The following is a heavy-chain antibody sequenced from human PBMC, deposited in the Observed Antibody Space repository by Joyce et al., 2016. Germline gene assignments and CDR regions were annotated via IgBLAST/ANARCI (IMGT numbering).Heavy chain of an antibody. J-gene: IGHJ4*02. V-gene: IGHV3-30*18. CDR3: AKIRHIVVVTAPDY. D-gene: IGHD2-21*02. Sequence: QVQLVESGGGVAQPGGSLRLTCTASGFTFSDYAMHWVRQAPGKGLEWVELISYDGSDTYYADSVKGRFTTSRDNSKNTLFLQMRSLRTEDTAVYYCAKIRHIVVVTAPDYWGQGTLVTVSS. CDR2: ISYDGSDT. CDR1: GFTFSDYA.